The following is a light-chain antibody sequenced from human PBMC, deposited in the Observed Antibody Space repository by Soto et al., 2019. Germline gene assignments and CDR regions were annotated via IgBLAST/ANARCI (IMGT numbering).Light chain of an antibody. CDR1: QTITTY. CDR2: AAI. CDR3: QQTYSTPHT. J-gene: IGKJ2*01. Sequence: DIQMTQSPSSLSASVGDRVTITCRASQTITTYLNWYQHKPGKAPKLLIYAAISLQSGVPSRLSGSGSGTDFTLTISSLQPEDFATYYCQQTYSTPHTFXQGTKLDI. V-gene: IGKV1-39*01.